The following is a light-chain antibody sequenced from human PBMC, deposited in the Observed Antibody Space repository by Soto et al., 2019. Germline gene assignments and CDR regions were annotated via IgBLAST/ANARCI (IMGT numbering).Light chain of an antibody. Sequence: QSALTQPRSVSGSPGQSVTISCSGTSSDVGAYNSVSWYQHHPGEAPRVMIYDVTERPSGVPHRFSGSKSGNTASLTISGIQAEDEADYYCCSYAGSSTWVFGGGTKLTVL. CDR1: SSDVGAYNS. CDR2: DVT. J-gene: IGLJ3*02. CDR3: CSYAGSSTWV. V-gene: IGLV2-11*01.